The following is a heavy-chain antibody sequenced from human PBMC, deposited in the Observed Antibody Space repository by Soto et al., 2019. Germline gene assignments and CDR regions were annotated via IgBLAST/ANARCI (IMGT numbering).Heavy chain of an antibody. CDR3: VVDMDV. CDR2: INHSGST. D-gene: IGHD2-15*01. CDR1: GWSFSGYY. V-gene: IGHV4-34*01. J-gene: IGHJ6*03. Sequence: SETLSLTCAFYGWSFSGYYWSWIRQPPGKGLEWIGEINHSGSTNYNPSLKSRVTISVDTSKNQFSLKLSSVTAADTAVYYCVVDMDVWGKGTTVTVSS.